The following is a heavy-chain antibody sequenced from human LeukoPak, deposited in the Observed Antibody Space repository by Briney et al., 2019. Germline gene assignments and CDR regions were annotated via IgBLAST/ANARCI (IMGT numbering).Heavy chain of an antibody. Sequence: GGSLRLSCAASGFSFSYSWMSWVRQAPGKGLEWVANIKQDGSEKYYVDSVKGRFTISRDNAKNSLSLQMNSLRAEDTAVYYCARAASSTRPYYFDYWAQGILVTVSS. V-gene: IGHV3-7*01. CDR1: GFSFSYSW. J-gene: IGHJ4*02. D-gene: IGHD3-10*01. CDR3: ARAASSTRPYYFDY. CDR2: IKQDGSEK.